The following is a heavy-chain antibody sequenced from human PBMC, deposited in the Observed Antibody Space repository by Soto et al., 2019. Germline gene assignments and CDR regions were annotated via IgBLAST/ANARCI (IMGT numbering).Heavy chain of an antibody. D-gene: IGHD4-17*01. CDR2: IIPAQGAT. V-gene: IGHV1-69*01. CDR3: ARVFAVLCVRYGDFTWFGH. Sequence: QVQLLQSGAEVQKPGSSVKVSCRASGGTFRSFAVSWVRQAPGQGLEWMGGIIPAQGATTYAQKFQGRVSNSPGESPNIGDWEWGRLRSEATAAYYCARVFAVLCVRYGDFTWFGHWGQGTLVTVS. J-gene: IGHJ5*02. CDR1: GGTFRSFA.